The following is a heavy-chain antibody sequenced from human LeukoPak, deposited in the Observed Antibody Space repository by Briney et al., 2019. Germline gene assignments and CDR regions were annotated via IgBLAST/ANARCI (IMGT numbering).Heavy chain of an antibody. V-gene: IGHV1-18*01. D-gene: IGHD3-10*01. J-gene: IGHJ3*01. CDR3: ARGVASRLWFGEPTSVDAFDV. CDR1: GYTFTNYG. Sequence: ASVKVSCKASGYTFTNYGISWVRQASGQGLEWMGWISGYNGNTNSAQKLQGRVSMTTDTSTSTAYMELRSLRSDDTAVYYCARGVASRLWFGEPTSVDAFDVWGQGTMVTVPS. CDR2: ISGYNGNT.